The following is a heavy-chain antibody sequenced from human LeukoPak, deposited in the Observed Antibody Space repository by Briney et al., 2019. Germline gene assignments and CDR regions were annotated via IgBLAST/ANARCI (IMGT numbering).Heavy chain of an antibody. CDR3: ATDAGSVTIFGVVIN. V-gene: IGHV1-24*01. J-gene: IGHJ4*02. CDR2: FDPEDGET. CDR1: GYTLTELS. Sequence: ASVKVSCKVSGYTLTELSMHWVRQAPGQGLEWMGGFDPEDGETIYAQKFQGRVTMTEDTSTDTAYMELSSLRSEDTAVYYCATDAGSVTIFGVVINWGQGTLVTVSS. D-gene: IGHD3-3*01.